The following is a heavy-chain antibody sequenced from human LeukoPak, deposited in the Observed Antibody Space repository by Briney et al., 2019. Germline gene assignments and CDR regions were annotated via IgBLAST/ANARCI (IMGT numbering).Heavy chain of an antibody. D-gene: IGHD6-6*01. CDR2: IIPIFGTA. CDR1: GGTFSSYA. CDR3: ARTAGRTFDY. Sequence: ASVKVSCKASGGTFSSYAISWVRQAPGQGLEWMGGIIPIFGTANYAQKFQGRVTMTRDTSTSTVYMELSSLRSEDTAVYYCARTAGRTFDYWGQGTLVTVSS. V-gene: IGHV1-69*05. J-gene: IGHJ4*02.